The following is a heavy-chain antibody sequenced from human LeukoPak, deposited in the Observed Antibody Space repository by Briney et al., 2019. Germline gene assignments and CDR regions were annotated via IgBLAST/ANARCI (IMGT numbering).Heavy chain of an antibody. V-gene: IGHV4-59*01. CDR2: IYYSGST. Sequence: SETLSLTCTVSGGSISNMYWSWIRQPPGKGLEWIGYIYYSGSTNYNPSLKSRVTILVDTSKNQFSLKLSSVTAADTAVYYCARDLLYGSGSYYIDWYYYYYMDVWGKGTTVTVSS. CDR1: GGSISNMY. D-gene: IGHD3-10*01. J-gene: IGHJ6*03. CDR3: ARDLLYGSGSYYIDWYYYYYMDV.